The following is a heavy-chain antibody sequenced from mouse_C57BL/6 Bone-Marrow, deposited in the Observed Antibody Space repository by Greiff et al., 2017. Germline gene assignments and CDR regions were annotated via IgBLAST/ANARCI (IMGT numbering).Heavy chain of an antibody. Sequence: VQLQQSGAELVKPGASVKLSCTASGFNIKDYYMHWVKQRTEQGLEWIGRIDPEGGETKYAPKFQGKATITADTPSNTAYLQLGSLTSEDTAVYYCAPNYYSNCYAMDYWGQGTSVTVSS. CDR3: APNYYSNCYAMDY. CDR2: IDPEGGET. J-gene: IGHJ4*01. D-gene: IGHD2-5*01. CDR1: GFNIKDYY. V-gene: IGHV14-2*01.